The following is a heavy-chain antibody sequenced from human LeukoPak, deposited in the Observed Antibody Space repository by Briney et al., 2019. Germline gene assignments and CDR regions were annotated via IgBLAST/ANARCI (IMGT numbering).Heavy chain of an antibody. CDR2: IFHTGDT. Sequence: SETLSLTCTVSGVSLTDYYWSWVRQPPGKGLEWVAYIFHTGDTRYNPFLQSRIIISLDTSKNQFSLKLRSVTAADTALYYCARTIFWSGTTFDYWGQGTLVTVSS. CDR3: ARTIFWSGTTFDY. V-gene: IGHV4-59*08. CDR1: GVSLTDYY. D-gene: IGHD3-3*01. J-gene: IGHJ4*02.